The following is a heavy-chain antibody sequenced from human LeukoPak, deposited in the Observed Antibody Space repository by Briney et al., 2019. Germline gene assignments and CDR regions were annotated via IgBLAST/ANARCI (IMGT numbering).Heavy chain of an antibody. CDR2: IWYDGSNK. J-gene: IGHJ3*02. D-gene: IGHD2-2*01. CDR1: GFTFSSYG. V-gene: IGHV3-33*01. Sequence: GGSLRLSCAASGFTFSSYGMHWVRQAPGKGLEWVAVIWYDGSNKYYADSVKGRFTISRDNSKNTLYLQMNSLRAEDTAVYYCARDRVPAARTRVALDIWGQGTMVTVSS. CDR3: ARDRVPAARTRVALDI.